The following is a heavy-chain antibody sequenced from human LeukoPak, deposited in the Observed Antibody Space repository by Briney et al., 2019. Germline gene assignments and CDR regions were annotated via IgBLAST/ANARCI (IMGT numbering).Heavy chain of an antibody. V-gene: IGHV3-30*03. CDR3: ATERPIGYCSGGSCYDY. CDR2: ISYDGSNK. CDR1: GFTFSSYG. Sequence: GGSLRLTCAASGFTFSSYGMHWVRQAPGKGLEWVAVISYDGSNKYYADSVKGRFTISRDNSKNTLYLQMNSLRAEDTAVYYCATERPIGYCSGGSCYDYWGQGTLVTVSS. J-gene: IGHJ4*02. D-gene: IGHD2-15*01.